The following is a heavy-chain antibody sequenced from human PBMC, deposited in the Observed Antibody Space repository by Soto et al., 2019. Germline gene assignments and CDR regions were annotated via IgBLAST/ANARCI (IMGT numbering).Heavy chain of an antibody. V-gene: IGHV5-51*01. CDR3: ARHFVSGYYYDSSGPSELDYYGMDV. Sequence: PGESLKISCKGSGYSFTSYWIGWVRQIPWKGLEWMGIIYPGDSDTRYSPSFQGQVTISADKSISTAYLQWSSLKASDTAMYYCARHFVSGYYYDSSGPSELDYYGMDVWGQGTTVTVSS. CDR1: GYSFTSYW. D-gene: IGHD3-22*01. J-gene: IGHJ6*02. CDR2: IYPGDSDT.